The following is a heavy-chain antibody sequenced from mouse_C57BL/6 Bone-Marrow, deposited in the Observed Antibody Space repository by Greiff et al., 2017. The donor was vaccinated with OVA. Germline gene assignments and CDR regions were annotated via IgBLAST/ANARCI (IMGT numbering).Heavy chain of an antibody. CDR1: GYTFTSYW. D-gene: IGHD2-1*01. Sequence: QVQLQQPGAELVKPGASVKLSCKASGYTFTSYWMHWVKQRPGRGLEWIGRFDPNSGGTKYNEKFKSKATLTVDKPSSTAYMQLSSLTSEDSAVYYCARPIYYDYYAMDYWGQGTSVTVSS. J-gene: IGHJ4*01. CDR3: ARPIYYDYYAMDY. V-gene: IGHV1-72*01. CDR2: FDPNSGGT.